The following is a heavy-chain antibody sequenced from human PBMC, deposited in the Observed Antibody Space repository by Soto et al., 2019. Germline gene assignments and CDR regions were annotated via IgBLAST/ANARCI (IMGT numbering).Heavy chain of an antibody. CDR3: ARNMDYYYGPGSGNGHGV. CDR2: INTKSGDT. V-gene: IGHV1-2*02. J-gene: IGHJ6*02. D-gene: IGHD3-10*01. CDR1: GYTFTAYY. Sequence: QVQLVQSGAEVKEPGDSVRVSCEASGYTFTAYYIHWVRQAPGQGLEWMGWINTKSGDTTYAQDFQGRLTLTRDMSISTVYMDLSRLTSDDTAIYYCARNMDYYYGPGSGNGHGVWGQGTTVNVFS.